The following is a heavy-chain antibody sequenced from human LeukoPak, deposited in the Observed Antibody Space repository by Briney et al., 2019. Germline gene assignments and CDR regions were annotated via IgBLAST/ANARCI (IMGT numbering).Heavy chain of an antibody. V-gene: IGHV1-2*02. CDR3: ARDQSGSSGYSDY. D-gene: IGHD3-22*01. Sequence: ASVKVSCKASGYTFTGYYMHWVRQAPGQGLEWMGWINPNSGGINYAQKFQGRVTMTRDTSISTAYMELSRLRSDDTAVYYCARDQSGSSGYSDYLGQGTLVTVSS. J-gene: IGHJ4*02. CDR2: INPNSGGI. CDR1: GYTFTGYY.